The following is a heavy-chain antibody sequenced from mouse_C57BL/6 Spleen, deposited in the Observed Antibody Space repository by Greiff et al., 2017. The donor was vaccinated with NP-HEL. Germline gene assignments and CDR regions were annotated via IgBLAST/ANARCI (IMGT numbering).Heavy chain of an antibody. Sequence: VMLVESGPGLVQPSQSLSITCTVSGFSLTSYGVHWVRQSPGKGLEWLGVIWRGGSTDYNAAFMSRLSITKDNSKSQVFFKMNSLQADDTAIYYCAKTPPYHAWFAYWGQGTLVTVSA. J-gene: IGHJ3*01. CDR3: AKTPPYHAWFAY. CDR2: IWRGGST. CDR1: GFSLTSYG. V-gene: IGHV2-5*01. D-gene: IGHD2-10*01.